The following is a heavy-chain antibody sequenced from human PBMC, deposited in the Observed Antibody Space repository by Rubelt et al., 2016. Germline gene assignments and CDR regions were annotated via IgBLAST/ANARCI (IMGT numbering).Heavy chain of an antibody. D-gene: IGHD3-22*01. Sequence: QLQLQESGPGLVKPSETLSLTCTVSGGSISSSSYYWGWIRQPPGKGLEWIGSIYYSGSTYYNPSLKSRVTISVDTSKNQFSLKLSSVTAADTAVYYCARQSEYYYDSSGPFDYWGQGTLVTVSS. CDR3: ARQSEYYYDSSGPFDY. CDR2: IYYSGST. CDR1: GGSISSSSYY. V-gene: IGHV4-39*01. J-gene: IGHJ4*02.